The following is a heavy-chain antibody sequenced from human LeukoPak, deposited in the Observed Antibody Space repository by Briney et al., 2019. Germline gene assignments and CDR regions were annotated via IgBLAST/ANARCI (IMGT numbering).Heavy chain of an antibody. V-gene: IGHV3-21*01. CDR2: ISSSSSYI. D-gene: IGHD6-13*01. CDR1: GFTFSSYS. J-gene: IGHJ4*02. Sequence: GGSLRLSCAASGFTFSSYSMNWVRQAPGKGLEWVSSISSSSSYIYYADSVKGRFTISRDNAKNSLYLQMNSLRAEDTAVYYCARDHVAAAPYYFDYWGQGTLVTVSS. CDR3: ARDHVAAAPYYFDY.